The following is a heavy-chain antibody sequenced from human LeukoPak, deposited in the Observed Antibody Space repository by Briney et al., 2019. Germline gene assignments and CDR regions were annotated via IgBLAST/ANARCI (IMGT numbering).Heavy chain of an antibody. J-gene: IGHJ3*02. CDR1: GGSISSGGYY. V-gene: IGHV4-31*03. CDR3: ARDCGQDAFDI. D-gene: IGHD2-21*01. Sequence: PSETLSLTCTVSGGSISSGGYYWSWIRQHPGKGLEWIGYIYYSGSTYYNPSLKSRVTISVDTSKNQFSLKLSSVTATDTAVYYCARDCGQDAFDIWGQGTMVTVSS. CDR2: IYYSGST.